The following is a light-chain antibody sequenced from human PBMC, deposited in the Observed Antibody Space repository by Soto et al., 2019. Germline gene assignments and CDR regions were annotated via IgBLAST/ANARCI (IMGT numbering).Light chain of an antibody. J-gene: IGKJ4*01. V-gene: IGKV3-15*01. CDR3: QQYYDYPPLI. CDR1: RNINRK. Sequence: EIVMMQSPATLSVSPGERATLSCRASRNINRKLAWYQQKPGQAPRLLISGASTRATGIPARFSGSGSGTEFTLTISSLQSEDFAVYYCQQYYDYPPLIFGGGTKVEIK. CDR2: GAS.